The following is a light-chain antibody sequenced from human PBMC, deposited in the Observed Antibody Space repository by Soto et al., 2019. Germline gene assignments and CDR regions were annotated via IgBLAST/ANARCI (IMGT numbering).Light chain of an antibody. CDR2: GNS. CDR3: QSYDSSLSGSGV. Sequence: QAVVTQPPSVSGAPGQRVTISCTGSSSNIGAGYDVHWYQQLPGTAPKLLIYGNSNRPSGVPDRFSGSKSGPSASLAITGLQAEDEADYYCQSYDSSLSGSGVFGTGTKLTVL. V-gene: IGLV1-40*01. CDR1: SSNIGAGYD. J-gene: IGLJ1*01.